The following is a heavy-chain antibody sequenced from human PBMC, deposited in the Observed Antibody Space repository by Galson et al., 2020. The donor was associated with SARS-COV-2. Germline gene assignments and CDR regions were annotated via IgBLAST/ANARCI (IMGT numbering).Heavy chain of an antibody. D-gene: IGHD6-19*01. V-gene: IGHV1-24*01. CDR1: GYTLTELS. Sequence: SVKVSCKVSGYTLTELSMHWVRQAPGKGLEWMGGFDPEDGETIYAQKFQGRVTMTEDTSTDTAYMELSSLRSEDTAVYYCATGLAVAGTALAYYYYYGMDVWGQGTTVTVSS. CDR2: FDPEDGET. J-gene: IGHJ6*02. CDR3: ATGLAVAGTALAYYYYYGMDV.